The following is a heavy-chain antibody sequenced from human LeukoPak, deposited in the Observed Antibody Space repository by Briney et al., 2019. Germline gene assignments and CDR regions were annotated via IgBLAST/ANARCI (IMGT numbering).Heavy chain of an antibody. D-gene: IGHD1-1*01. CDR1: GGSISSYY. CDR2: IYYSGST. Sequence: SETLSLTCTVSGGSISSYYWSWIRQPPGKGLEWIGYIYYSGSTNYNPSLKSRVTKSVDTSKNQFSLKLSSVTAADTAVYYCARDPETGNWYFDLWGRGTLVTVSS. V-gene: IGHV4-59*01. CDR3: ARDPETGNWYFDL. J-gene: IGHJ2*01.